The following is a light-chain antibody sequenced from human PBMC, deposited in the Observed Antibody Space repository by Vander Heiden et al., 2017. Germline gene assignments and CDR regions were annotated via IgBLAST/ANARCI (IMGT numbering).Light chain of an antibody. V-gene: IGLV3-21*02. CDR2: DDT. Sequence: SYVLTHAPSVSVAPGQTDRNPCGENRSEDKTVHWYQQKPGQAPVLVVYDDTDRPSGIPDRFFGSNSGNTATLTITRVEAGDEADFYCQVWDSNSDHLVVFGGGTKLTVL. CDR3: QVWDSNSDHLVV. CDR1: RSEDKT. J-gene: IGLJ2*01.